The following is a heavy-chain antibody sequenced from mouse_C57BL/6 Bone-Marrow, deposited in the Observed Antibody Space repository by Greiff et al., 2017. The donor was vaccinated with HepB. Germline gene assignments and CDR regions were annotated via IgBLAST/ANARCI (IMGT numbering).Heavy chain of an antibody. CDR1: GFSLTSYG. Sequence: VQLQQSGPGLVQPSQSLSITCTVSGFSLTSYGVHWVRQSPGKGLEWLGVIWSGGSTDYNAAFISRLSISKDNSKSQVFFKMNSLQADDTAIYYCARIGTTMITPYYAMDYWGQGTSVTVSS. J-gene: IGHJ4*01. CDR2: IWSGGST. V-gene: IGHV2-2*01. CDR3: ARIGTTMITPYYAMDY. D-gene: IGHD2-4*01.